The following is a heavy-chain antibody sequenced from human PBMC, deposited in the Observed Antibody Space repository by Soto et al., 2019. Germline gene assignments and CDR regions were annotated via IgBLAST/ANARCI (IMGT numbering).Heavy chain of an antibody. CDR2: IYYSGST. D-gene: IGHD6-6*01. J-gene: IGHJ6*02. V-gene: IGHV4-31*03. Sequence: ASETLSLTCTVSGGSISSGGYYWSWIRQHPGKGLEWIGYIYYSGSTYYNPSLKSRVTISVDTSKNQFSLKLSSVTAADTAVYYCARVEYSSPSPRLGYYYYGMDVWGQGTTVTVSS. CDR1: GGSISSGGYY. CDR3: ARVEYSSPSPRLGYYYYGMDV.